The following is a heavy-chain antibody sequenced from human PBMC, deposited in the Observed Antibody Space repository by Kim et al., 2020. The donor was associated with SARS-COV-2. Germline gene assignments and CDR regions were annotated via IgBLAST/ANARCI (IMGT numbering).Heavy chain of an antibody. J-gene: IGHJ3*02. V-gene: IGHV3-21*01. D-gene: IGHD1-20*01. CDR3: ARASYNWKDGCAFDI. Sequence: GGALRLSCAASGFTFSSYSMNWVRQAPGKGLEWVSSISSSSSYIYYADSVKGRFTISRDNAKNSLYLQMNSLRAGDTAVYYCARASYNWKDGCAFDIWGHGTMVTVSS. CDR1: GFTFSSYS. CDR2: ISSSSSYI.